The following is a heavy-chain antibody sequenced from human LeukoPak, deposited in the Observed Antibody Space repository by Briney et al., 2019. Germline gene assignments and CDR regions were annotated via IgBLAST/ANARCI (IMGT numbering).Heavy chain of an antibody. J-gene: IGHJ5*02. D-gene: IGHD2-2*01. CDR2: IYYSGST. CDR1: GGSISSYY. Sequence: SETLSLTCTVSGGSISSYYWSWIRQPPGNGLEWIGYIYYSGSTYYNPSLKSRVTISVDTSKNQFSLKLSSVTAADTAVYYCARGGASIVVVPAAMDWFDPWGQGTLVTVSS. V-gene: IGHV4-59*12. CDR3: ARGGASIVVVPAAMDWFDP.